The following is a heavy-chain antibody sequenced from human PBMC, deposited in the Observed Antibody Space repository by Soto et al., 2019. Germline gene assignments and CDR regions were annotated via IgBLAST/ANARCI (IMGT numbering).Heavy chain of an antibody. V-gene: IGHV1-69*01. J-gene: IGHJ4*02. Sequence: QVQLVQSGAEVQKPGSSVKVSCKASGGTFSSCTITWVRQAPGQGLEWMGGITPMFGTPNYAQKFRGRVTITADESTSTAYMELSSLRSEDTAMYFCARDGTLYDSRAYYYLYWGQGTLVTVSS. D-gene: IGHD3-22*01. CDR2: ITPMFGTP. CDR1: GGTFSSCT. CDR3: ARDGTLYDSRAYYYLY.